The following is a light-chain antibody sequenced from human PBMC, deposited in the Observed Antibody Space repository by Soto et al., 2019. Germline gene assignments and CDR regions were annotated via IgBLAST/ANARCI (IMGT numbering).Light chain of an antibody. Sequence: IVVTPSPSTPFVSPGERATLSCRARQVVSSSLAWYQQKPGQPPRLLIYDASNRATGIPARFSGSGSGTDFTLTIGSLEPEDFAVYYCQLSQQRSSWPPIAFGQGTRLEIK. CDR1: QVVSSS. V-gene: IGKV3D-11*01. CDR2: DAS. CDR3: QLSQQRSSWPPIA. J-gene: IGKJ5*01.